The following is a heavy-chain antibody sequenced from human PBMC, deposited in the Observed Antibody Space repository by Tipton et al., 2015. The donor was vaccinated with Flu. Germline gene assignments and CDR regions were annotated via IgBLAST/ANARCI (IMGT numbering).Heavy chain of an antibody. J-gene: IGHJ4*02. CDR1: GFTFSSYA. V-gene: IGHV3-23*01. D-gene: IGHD1-1*01. CDR3: AKDRGPYSGFAFGDWNDEADY. CDR2: ISGSGGST. Sequence: GSLRLSCAASGFTFSSYAMSWVRQAPGKGLEWVSAISGSGGSTYYADSVKGRFTISRDNSKNTLYLQMNSLRAEDTAVYYCAKDRGPYSGFAFGDWNDEADYWGQGTLVTVSS.